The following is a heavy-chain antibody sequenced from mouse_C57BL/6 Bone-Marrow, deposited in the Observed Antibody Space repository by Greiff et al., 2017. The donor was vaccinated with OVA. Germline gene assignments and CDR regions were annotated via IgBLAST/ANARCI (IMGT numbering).Heavy chain of an antibody. CDR1: GFTFSSYA. CDR3: AREGYYYGSSPYWGFDV. V-gene: IGHV5-4*01. CDR2: ISDGGSYT. J-gene: IGHJ1*03. D-gene: IGHD1-1*01. Sequence: EVQLVESGGGLVKPGGSLKLSCAASGFTFSSYAMSWVRQTPEKRLEWVATISDGGSYTYYPDNVKGRFTISRDNAKNNLYLQMSHLKSEDTAMYYCAREGYYYGSSPYWGFDVWGTGTTVTVSS.